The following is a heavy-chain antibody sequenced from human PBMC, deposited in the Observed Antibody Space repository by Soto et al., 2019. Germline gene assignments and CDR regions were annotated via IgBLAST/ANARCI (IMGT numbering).Heavy chain of an antibody. D-gene: IGHD2-21*02. CDR3: AKGLPVFYYGVDV. V-gene: IGHV3-23*01. Sequence: GGSLRLSCVASGFTFSSFAMSWVRQAPGKGLEWVSTLSGSGGDTYYADSVNGRFTISRDNARNSLYLQMDRLRPEDTALYYCAKGLPVFYYGVDVWGLGTTVTVSS. CDR1: GFTFSSFA. CDR2: LSGSGGDT. J-gene: IGHJ6*02.